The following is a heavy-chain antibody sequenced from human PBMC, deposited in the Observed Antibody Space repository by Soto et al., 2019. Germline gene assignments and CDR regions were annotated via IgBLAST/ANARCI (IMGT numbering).Heavy chain of an antibody. V-gene: IGHV3-33*01. CDR3: ARDEGGYFDY. J-gene: IGHJ4*02. D-gene: IGHD3-16*01. CDR1: GFTFSSYG. Sequence: QVQLVESGGGVVQPGRSLRLSCAASGFTFSSYGMHWARQAPGKGLEWVAVIWYDGSNKYYADSVKGRFTISRDNSKNTLYLQMNSLRAEDTAVYYCARDEGGYFDYWGQGTLVTVSS. CDR2: IWYDGSNK.